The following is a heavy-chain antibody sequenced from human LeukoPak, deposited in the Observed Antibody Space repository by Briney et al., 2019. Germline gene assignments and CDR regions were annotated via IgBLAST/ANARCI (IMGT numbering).Heavy chain of an antibody. V-gene: IGHV3-49*04. CDR3: TGGTTVTTEIDY. CDR2: IRSKAYGGTR. Sequence: GGPLRLSCTASGFTFGDYAMRWVRQAPGKGVEWVGFIRSKAYGGTREYAASVKGKFSISRDDSKSIAYLQMNSLKTEDAAVYYCTGGTTVTTEIDYWGQGTLVTVSS. D-gene: IGHD4-17*01. J-gene: IGHJ4*02. CDR1: GFTFGDYA.